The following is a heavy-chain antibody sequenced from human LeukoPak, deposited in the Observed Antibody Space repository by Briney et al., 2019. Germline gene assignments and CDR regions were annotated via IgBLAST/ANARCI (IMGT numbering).Heavy chain of an antibody. CDR2: IIPIFGTA. CDR1: GGTFSSYA. J-gene: IGHJ4*02. V-gene: IGHV1-69*05. CDR3: ARGEVATKLGFDY. D-gene: IGHD5-12*01. Sequence: SVKVSCKASGGTFSSYAISWVRQAPGQGLEWMGGIIPIFGTANYAQKFQGRVTITTDESTNTAYMELSSLRSEDTAVYYCARGEVATKLGFDYWGQGTLVTVSS.